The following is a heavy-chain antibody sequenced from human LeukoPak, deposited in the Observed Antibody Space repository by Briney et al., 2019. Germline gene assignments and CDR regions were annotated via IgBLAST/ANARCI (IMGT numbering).Heavy chain of an antibody. J-gene: IGHJ5*02. D-gene: IGHD1-26*01. CDR2: ISTSSSHM. CDR1: GFTFSSYS. Sequence: AGSLRLSCAASGFTFSSYSMNWVRQAPGKGLELVSSISTSSSHMYYADSVKGRFTISRDNARNSLYLQMNSLRAEDTAVYYCARGSEWELLSCDHWGQGTLVTVSS. V-gene: IGHV3-21*01. CDR3: ARGSEWELLSCDH.